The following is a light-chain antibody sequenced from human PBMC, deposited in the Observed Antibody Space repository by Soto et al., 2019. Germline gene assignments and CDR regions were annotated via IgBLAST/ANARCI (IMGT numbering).Light chain of an antibody. CDR3: QQRSVWPT. Sequence: DIVLTQSPATLSLSPGDRATLSCRASQSVSDHIAWYQHKLGQAPRLLIYGASNRATGISDRFSGSGSGTDFTLTISSLEPEDFAVYFCQQRSVWPTFGQGTRVEV. J-gene: IGKJ1*01. V-gene: IGKV3-11*01. CDR1: QSVSDH. CDR2: GAS.